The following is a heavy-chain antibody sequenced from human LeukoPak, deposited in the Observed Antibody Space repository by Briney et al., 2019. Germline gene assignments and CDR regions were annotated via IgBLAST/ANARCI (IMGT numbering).Heavy chain of an antibody. V-gene: IGHV1-46*01. D-gene: IGHD3/OR15-3a*01. J-gene: IGHJ4*02. CDR3: ARGTGYYSGNLDY. CDR2: ISPSGGST. Sequence: ASVKVSCKAFGYTFTSNYMHWVRQAPGQGPEWMGVISPSGGSTTYAQKFQGRVTMTRNTSISTAYMELSSLRSEDTAVYYCARGTGYYSGNLDYWGQGTLVTVSS. CDR1: GYTFTSNY.